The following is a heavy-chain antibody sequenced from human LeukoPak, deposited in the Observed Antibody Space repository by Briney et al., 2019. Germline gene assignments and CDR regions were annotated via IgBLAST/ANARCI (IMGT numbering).Heavy chain of an antibody. J-gene: IGHJ3*02. CDR2: IYSSGST. CDR3: ATSITTAGWLEGAFDI. D-gene: IGHD6-13*01. V-gene: IGHV4-4*07. Sequence: PSETLALTCSVSGGPMTTHYWTWIRQPAGKGLEWIGRIYSSGSTSYYPALKRRVTMSVDTSNNQFSLKLTSVTAADTAVSYCATSITTAGWLEGAFDIWGQGTTVTVSS. CDR1: GGPMTTHY.